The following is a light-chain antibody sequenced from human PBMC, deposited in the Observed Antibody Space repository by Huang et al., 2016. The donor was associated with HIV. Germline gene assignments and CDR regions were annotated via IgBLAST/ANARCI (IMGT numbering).Light chain of an antibody. J-gene: IGKJ4*01. CDR1: QNINNF. Sequence: DIQMTQSPSSLSASVGDRVTITCRASQNINNFLTWYQQKPGKAPNLLIFAASRLQGGVPSRFTGSGSGTDFTLTISSLQPEDFATYYCQQNYNTLLLTFGGGTKVEIK. V-gene: IGKV1-39*01. CDR2: AAS. CDR3: QQNYNTLLLT.